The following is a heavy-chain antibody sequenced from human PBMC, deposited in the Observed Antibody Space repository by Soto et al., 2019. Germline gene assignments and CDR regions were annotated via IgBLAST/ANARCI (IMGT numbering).Heavy chain of an antibody. V-gene: IGHV4-30-4*02. CDR2: IYYTGIT. D-gene: IGHD3-22*01. CDR1: GASIISGEHY. Sequence: SETLSLTCTVSGASIISGEHYWSWIRQAPGKGLEWIGLIYYTGITDYNPSLKSRVAISLDTSKNQFSLKLSSVTAADTAVYYCARAPYYYDSSRYSIDYWGQGTLVTVSS. CDR3: ARAPYYYDSSRYSIDY. J-gene: IGHJ4*02.